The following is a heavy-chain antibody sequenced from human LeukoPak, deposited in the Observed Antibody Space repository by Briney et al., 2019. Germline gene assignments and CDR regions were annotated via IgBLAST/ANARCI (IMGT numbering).Heavy chain of an antibody. CDR3: ARATPYYDFWSGYLEY. Sequence: GGSLRLSCEASGFTFSSYGMHWVRQAPGKGLEWVAVIWYDGSNKYYADSVKGRFTISRDNSKNTLYLQMNSLRAEDTAVYYCARATPYYDFWSGYLEYWGQGTLVTVSS. CDR2: IWYDGSNK. J-gene: IGHJ4*02. D-gene: IGHD3-3*01. CDR1: GFTFSSYG. V-gene: IGHV3-33*01.